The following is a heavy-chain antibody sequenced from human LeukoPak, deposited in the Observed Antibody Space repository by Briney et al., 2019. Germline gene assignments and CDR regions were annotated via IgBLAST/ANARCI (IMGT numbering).Heavy chain of an antibody. CDR3: AGGEGQFLVPPDY. J-gene: IGHJ4*02. V-gene: IGHV1-69*13. D-gene: IGHD1-26*01. CDR2: TIPMFRKV. Sequence: GASGKVSCKASGGTFSTNPISWVRQAPGQGLEWMGGTIPMFRKVNYAQKFQDRITITADESTSTAYLELSSLKSDDTAVYYCAGGEGQFLVPPDYWGQGTLVTVSS. CDR1: GGTFSTNP.